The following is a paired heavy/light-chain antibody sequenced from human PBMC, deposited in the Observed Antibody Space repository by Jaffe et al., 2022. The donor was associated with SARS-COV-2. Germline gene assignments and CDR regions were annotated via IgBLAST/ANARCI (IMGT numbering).Light chain of an antibody. Sequence: DIVMTQSPLSLPVTPGEPASISCRSSQSLLHSNGYNYVDWYLQKPGQSPQVLIYLGSDRASGVPDRFSGSGSGTDFTLKISRVEAEDVGVYYCMQGFQLPRTFGQGTKLEIK. V-gene: IGKV2-28*01. J-gene: IGKJ2*01. CDR1: QSLLHSNGYNY. CDR2: LGS. CDR3: MQGFQLPRT.
Heavy chain of an antibody. Sequence: QVQLVQSGAEVKKPGASVKVSCKASGYMFNTYGITWVRQAPGQGLEWVGWTNAYTGDPQYAQRFQGRITMTADMSTNTAYLEVRSLRSDDTAIYYCARVFSMGAAFDFWGQGTRVTVSS. CDR1: GYMFNTYG. CDR2: TNAYTGDP. V-gene: IGHV1-18*01. CDR3: ARVFSMGAAFDF. J-gene: IGHJ3*01.